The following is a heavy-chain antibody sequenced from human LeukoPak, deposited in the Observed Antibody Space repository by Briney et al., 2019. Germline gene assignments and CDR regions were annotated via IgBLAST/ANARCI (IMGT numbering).Heavy chain of an antibody. CDR3: ARDRSMATRLWTPTNY. CDR2: IRYDGSNK. V-gene: IGHV3-30*02. CDR1: GFTFSIYG. D-gene: IGHD6-6*01. Sequence: PGGSLRLSCAASGFTFSIYGMHWLRQAPGKGLEWVAFIRYDGSNKYYADSVKGRFTISRDNARNSLYLQMNSLRAEDTAVYYCARDRSMATRLWTPTNYWGQGTLVTVSS. J-gene: IGHJ4*02.